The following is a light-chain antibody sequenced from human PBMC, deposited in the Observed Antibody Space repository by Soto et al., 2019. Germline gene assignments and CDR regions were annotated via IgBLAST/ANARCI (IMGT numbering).Light chain of an antibody. CDR1: RSNIGSNY. V-gene: IGLV1-47*01. J-gene: IGLJ2*01. CDR2: RND. Sequence: QSVLTQPPSASGTPGQRVTISCSGSRSNIGSNYVYWYQQFPGTAPKVLTYRNDQRPSGVPGRFSGSKSGTSASLPISGLRSDDEADYCCGAWDDSLRSHVVFGGGTQLTVL. CDR3: GAWDDSLRSHVV.